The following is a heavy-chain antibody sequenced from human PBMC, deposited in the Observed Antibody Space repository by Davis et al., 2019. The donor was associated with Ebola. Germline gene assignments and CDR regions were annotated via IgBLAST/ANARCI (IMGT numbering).Heavy chain of an antibody. D-gene: IGHD1-26*01. CDR2: INPNSGGT. CDR1: GYTFSAYY. J-gene: IGHJ4*02. CDR3: ARGSGSYSHY. V-gene: IGHV1-2*06. Sequence: ASVKVSCKASGYTFSAYYMHWVRQAPGQGLEWMGRINPNSGGTNYAQKFQGRVTMTSDTSISTAYMELSRLRSDDTAVYYCARGSGSYSHYWGQGTLVTVSS.